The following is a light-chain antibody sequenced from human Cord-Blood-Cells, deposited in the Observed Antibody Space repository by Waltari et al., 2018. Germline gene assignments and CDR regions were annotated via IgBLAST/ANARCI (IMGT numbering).Light chain of an antibody. V-gene: IGLV2-14*04. J-gene: IGLJ2*01. CDR2: DVS. CDR1: SSDVGGYNY. Sequence: CTRTSSDVGGYNYVSWYQQHPGKAPKLMIYDVSNRPSGVSNRFSGSKSGNTASLTISGLQAEDEADYYCSSYTSSSTLVVFGGGTKLTVL. CDR3: SSYTSSSTLVV.